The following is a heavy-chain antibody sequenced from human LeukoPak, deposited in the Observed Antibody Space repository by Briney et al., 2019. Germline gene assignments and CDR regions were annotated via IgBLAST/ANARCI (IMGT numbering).Heavy chain of an antibody. V-gene: IGHV3-53*01. CDR2: IYGGGTT. CDR1: GFTVSRSY. Sequence: PGVSLRLSCAASGFTVSRSYINWVRQAPGKGLEWVSLIYGGGTTYYADSVKGRFTISRDNSKNTIYLQMNSLKAEDTAVYYCARDLGQNWFDPWGQGTLVTVSS. J-gene: IGHJ5*02. CDR3: ARDLGQNWFDP.